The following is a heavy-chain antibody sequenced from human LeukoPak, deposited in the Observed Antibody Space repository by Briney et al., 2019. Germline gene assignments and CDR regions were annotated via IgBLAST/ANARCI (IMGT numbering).Heavy chain of an antibody. J-gene: IGHJ5*02. V-gene: IGHV4-59*01. D-gene: IGHD1/OR15-1a*01. CDR3: AKQVPGGFDP. CDR2: IYYSGST. CDR1: GGSISGNY. Sequence: PSETLSLTCTVSGGSISGNYWRWIRQPPGKGLEWIGYIYYSGSTNYNPSLKSRVTISVDTSKNQFSLKLSSVTAADTAVYYCAKQVPGGFDPWGQGTLVTVSS.